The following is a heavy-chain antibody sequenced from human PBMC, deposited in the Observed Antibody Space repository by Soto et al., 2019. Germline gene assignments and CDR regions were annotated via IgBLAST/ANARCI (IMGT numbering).Heavy chain of an antibody. CDR1: CGSISSGGYY. CDR3: ARDRYSSSWYGFDY. D-gene: IGHD6-13*01. Sequence: SEILSLTCTVSCGSISSGGYYWSWIRQHPGKGLEWIGYIYYSGSTYYNPSLKSRVTISVDTSKNQFSLKLSSVTAADTAVYYCARDRYSSSWYGFDYWGQGTLVTVSS. J-gene: IGHJ4*02. V-gene: IGHV4-31*03. CDR2: IYYSGST.